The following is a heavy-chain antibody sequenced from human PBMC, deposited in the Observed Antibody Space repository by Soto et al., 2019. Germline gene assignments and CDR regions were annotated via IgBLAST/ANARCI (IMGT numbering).Heavy chain of an antibody. J-gene: IGHJ4*02. CDR2: ISYDGSNK. CDR1: GFTFSSYG. Sequence: GGSLRLSCAASGFTFSSYGMHWVRQAPGKGLEWVAVISYDGSNKYYADSVKGRFTISRDNSKNTLYLQMNSLRAEDTAVYYCAKDCDYWGQGTLVTVSS. V-gene: IGHV3-30*18. CDR3: AKDCDY.